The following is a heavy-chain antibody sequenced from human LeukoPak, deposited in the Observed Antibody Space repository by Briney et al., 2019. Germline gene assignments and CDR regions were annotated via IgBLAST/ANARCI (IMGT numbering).Heavy chain of an antibody. Sequence: SETLSLTCTVSGGSISSSSYYWGWIRQPPGKGLEWIGNIYYSGNTYYNPSLEGRVTMSVDTSKNQLSLKLSSVTAADTAVYYCARLYYYGSGMFSAFDIWGQGTVVTVSS. CDR2: IYYSGNT. V-gene: IGHV4-39*07. CDR1: GGSISSSSYY. D-gene: IGHD3-10*01. CDR3: ARLYYYGSGMFSAFDI. J-gene: IGHJ3*02.